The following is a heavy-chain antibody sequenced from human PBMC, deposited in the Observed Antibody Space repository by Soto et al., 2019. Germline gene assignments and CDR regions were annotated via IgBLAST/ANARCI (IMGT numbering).Heavy chain of an antibody. CDR3: ARDRDNGNDN. V-gene: IGHV1-69*01. J-gene: IGHJ4*02. D-gene: IGHD1-20*01. CDR1: GGTFSSYA. Sequence: QVQLVQSGAEVKKPGSSVKVSCKASGGTFSSYAISWVRQAPGQGLEWMGGIIPIFGTANYAQKFQGRVTITADEATSTGYMKLSIMSSEATAVDYCARDRDNGNDNWGQGTLVTVSS. CDR2: IIPIFGTA.